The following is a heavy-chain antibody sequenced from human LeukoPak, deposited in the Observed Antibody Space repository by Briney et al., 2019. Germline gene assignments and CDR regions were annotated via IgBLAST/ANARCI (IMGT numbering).Heavy chain of an antibody. V-gene: IGHV3-48*01. J-gene: IGHJ3*02. CDR3: AVMSGSYDAFDI. CDR1: GFTFSSYS. CDR2: ISSSSSTI. D-gene: IGHD1-26*01. Sequence: GGSLRLSCAASGFTFSSYSMNWVRQAPGKGLEWVSYISSSSSTIYYADSVKGRFTISRDNAKNSLYLQMNSLRAEDTAVYYCAVMSGSYDAFDIWGQGTMVTVSS.